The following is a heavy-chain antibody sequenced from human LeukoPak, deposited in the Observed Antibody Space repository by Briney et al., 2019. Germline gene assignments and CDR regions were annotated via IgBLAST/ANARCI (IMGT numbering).Heavy chain of an antibody. J-gene: IGHJ4*02. CDR1: GFTFGDSA. Sequence: GGSLRLSCAASGFTFGDSAMHWVRQPPGKGLQWVCLISADGSSTYYADSVKGRFTVSRDNSKNSLYLQLNSLRTEDTAFYYCAKGPFFDYSSGWYPGYWGQGTLVTVSS. V-gene: IGHV3-43*02. CDR2: ISADGSST. CDR3: AKGPFFDYSSGWYPGY. D-gene: IGHD6-19*01.